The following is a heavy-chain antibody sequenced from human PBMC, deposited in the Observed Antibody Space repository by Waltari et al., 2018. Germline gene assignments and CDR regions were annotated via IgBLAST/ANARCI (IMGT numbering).Heavy chain of an antibody. V-gene: IGHV3-23*01. J-gene: IGHJ4*02. CDR1: GSTFSTYV. Sequence: EVQLLESGGGLVQPGGSLRLSCAAAGSTFSTYVMNWVRQAPGKGLEWVSSISDAGGIINYADSVKGRFTISRDNSKNTLYLQMNSLRAEDSAVYYCARGSGVDSWGQGTLVTISS. D-gene: IGHD7-27*01. CDR3: ARGSGVDS. CDR2: ISDAGGII.